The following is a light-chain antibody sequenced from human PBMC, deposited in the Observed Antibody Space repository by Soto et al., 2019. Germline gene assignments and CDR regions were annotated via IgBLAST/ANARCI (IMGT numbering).Light chain of an antibody. Sequence: DIQMTQSPSTLSASVGDRVTITCRASQSISNWLAWYQQKPGKAPKLLIYTASRLESGVPSRFSGSGSGTEFTLTISSLQPDDFATYYCQQYNSYPWTFGQGTQVDIK. CDR2: TAS. CDR3: QQYNSYPWT. CDR1: QSISNW. J-gene: IGKJ1*01. V-gene: IGKV1-5*03.